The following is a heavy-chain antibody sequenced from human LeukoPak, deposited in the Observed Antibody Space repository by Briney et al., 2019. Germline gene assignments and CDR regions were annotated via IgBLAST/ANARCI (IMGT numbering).Heavy chain of an antibody. J-gene: IGHJ4*02. CDR2: LSGVGGGT. CDR3: AKASWVSSADAVL. V-gene: IGHV3-23*01. Sequence: GGSLRLSCAASGFTFSSYAMSWVRQAPGKGLEWVSTLSGVGGGTNYGDSVKGRFTISRDNSKNTVYLQMNSLRAEDTAVYYCAKASWVSSADAVLWGQGTLVTVS. D-gene: IGHD3-16*01. CDR1: GFTFSSYA.